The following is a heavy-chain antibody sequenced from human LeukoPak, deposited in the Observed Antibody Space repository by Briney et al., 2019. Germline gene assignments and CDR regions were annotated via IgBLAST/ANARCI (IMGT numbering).Heavy chain of an antibody. V-gene: IGHV3-53*01. CDR1: GFTVSSNY. J-gene: IGHJ5*02. Sequence: GGSLRLSCAASGFTVSSNYMSWVRQAPGKGLEWVSVIYSGGSTYYADSVKGRFTISRDNSKNTLYLQMNSLRAEDTAVYYCASGSNSHNWFDPWGQGTLVTVSS. CDR3: ASGSNSHNWFDP. CDR2: IYSGGST. D-gene: IGHD1-26*01.